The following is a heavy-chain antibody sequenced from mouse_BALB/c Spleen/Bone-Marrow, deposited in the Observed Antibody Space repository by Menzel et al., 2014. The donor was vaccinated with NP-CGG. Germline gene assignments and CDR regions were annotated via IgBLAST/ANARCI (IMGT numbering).Heavy chain of an antibody. D-gene: IGHD2-3*01. Sequence: EVNVVESGGGLVQPGRSLKISCAASGFDFSGFWMGWVRLAPGKGLEWIGEINPDSSTINYTPSLKDRFIISRDNAKNTLYLQMSKVRSEDTALCCCARLGYYCGFDYWGQGTLVTVSA. CDR3: ARLGYYCGFDY. CDR1: GFDFSGFW. CDR2: INPDSSTI. V-gene: IGHV4-1*02. J-gene: IGHJ3*01.